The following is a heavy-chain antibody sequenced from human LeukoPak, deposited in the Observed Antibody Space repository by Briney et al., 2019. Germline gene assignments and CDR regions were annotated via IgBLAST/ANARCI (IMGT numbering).Heavy chain of an antibody. J-gene: IGHJ5*02. V-gene: IGHV4-4*09. CDR3: ARLPYSGSLDP. Sequence: SETLSLTCTVPGGSISSYYWSWIRQPPGKGLEWIGYIYTSGSTNYNPSLKSRVTISVDTSKNQFSLKLSSVTAADTAVYYCARLPYSGSLDPWGQGTLVTVSS. D-gene: IGHD1-26*01. CDR2: IYTSGST. CDR1: GGSISSYY.